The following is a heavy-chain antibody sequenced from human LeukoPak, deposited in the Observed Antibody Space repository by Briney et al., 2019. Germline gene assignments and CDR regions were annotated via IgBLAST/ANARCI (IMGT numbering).Heavy chain of an antibody. D-gene: IGHD3-22*01. Sequence: GASVKVSCKASGYTFTSYGISWVRQAPGQGLEWMGWISAYNGNTNYAQKLQGRVTMTTDTSTSTVYMELRSLRSDDTAVYYCARDPETYYYDSSGYLRLDYWGQGTLVTVSS. CDR2: ISAYNGNT. CDR1: GYTFTSYG. J-gene: IGHJ4*02. V-gene: IGHV1-18*01. CDR3: ARDPETYYYDSSGYLRLDY.